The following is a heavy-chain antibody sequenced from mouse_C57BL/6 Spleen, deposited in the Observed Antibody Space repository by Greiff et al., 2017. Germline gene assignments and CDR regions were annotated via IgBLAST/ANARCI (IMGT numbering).Heavy chain of an antibody. CDR2: IDPSDSET. Sequence: QVHVKQPGAELVRPGSSVKLSCKASGYTFTSYWMHWVKQRPIQGLEWIGNIDPSDSETHYNQKFKDKATLTVDKSSSTAYMQLSSLTSEDSAVYYCARSDTTVYFDYWGQGTTLTVSS. CDR3: ARSDTTVYFDY. J-gene: IGHJ2*01. CDR1: GYTFTSYW. V-gene: IGHV1-52*01. D-gene: IGHD1-1*01.